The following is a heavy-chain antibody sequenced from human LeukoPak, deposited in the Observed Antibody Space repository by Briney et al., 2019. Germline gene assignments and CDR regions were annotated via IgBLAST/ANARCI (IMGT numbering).Heavy chain of an antibody. CDR2: IYYSGST. V-gene: IGHV4-59*01. CDR3: ARRVVVVPAALEWFDP. J-gene: IGHJ5*02. Sequence: PSGTLSLTCTVSGGSISSYYWSWIRQPPGKGLEWIGYIYYSGSTNYNPSLKSRVTISVDTSKNQFSLKLSSVTAADTAVYYCARRVVVVPAALEWFDPWGQGTLVTVSS. D-gene: IGHD2-2*01. CDR1: GGSISSYY.